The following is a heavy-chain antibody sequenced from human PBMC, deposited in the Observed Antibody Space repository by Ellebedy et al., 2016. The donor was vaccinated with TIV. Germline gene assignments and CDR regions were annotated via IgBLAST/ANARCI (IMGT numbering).Heavy chain of an antibody. D-gene: IGHD3-22*01. Sequence: AASVKVTCKASGGTFSSYAISWVRQPPRQGLEWMGGIIPIFGTANYAQKFQGRVTITADESTSTAYMELSSLRSDDTAVYYCAGDRHYYDSSAAFDIWGQGTMVTVSS. CDR2: IIPIFGTA. CDR3: AGDRHYYDSSAAFDI. V-gene: IGHV1-69*13. CDR1: GGTFSSYA. J-gene: IGHJ3*02.